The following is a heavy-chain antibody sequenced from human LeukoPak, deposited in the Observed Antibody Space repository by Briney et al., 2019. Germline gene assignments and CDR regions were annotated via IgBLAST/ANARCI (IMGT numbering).Heavy chain of an antibody. J-gene: IGHJ4*02. V-gene: IGHV3-33*01. Sequence: GGSLRLSCAASGFTFSSYGMHWVRQAPGKGLEWVAVIWYDGSNKYYADSVKGRFTISRDNSKNTLYLQMNSLRAEDTAVYYCATDGLYYYDSREQYYFDYWGQGTLVTVSS. CDR1: GFTFSSYG. CDR3: ATDGLYYYDSREQYYFDY. CDR2: IWYDGSNK. D-gene: IGHD3-22*01.